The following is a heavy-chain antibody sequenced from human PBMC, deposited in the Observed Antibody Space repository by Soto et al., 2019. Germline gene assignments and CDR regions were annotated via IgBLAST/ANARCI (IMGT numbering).Heavy chain of an antibody. V-gene: IGHV4-30-2*01. CDR3: ARGDVGYPDSKTWFDP. D-gene: IGHD6-13*01. J-gene: IGHJ5*02. Sequence: PSETLSLTCAVSGGSISNGGYSWSWIRQPPGKGLEWIGYIYHTGNTYYNPSLKSRVTISVDRSKNQFSLNLSSVTAADTAVYYCARGDVGYPDSKTWFDPWDQGILVTVYS. CDR1: GGSISNGGYS. CDR2: IYHTGNT.